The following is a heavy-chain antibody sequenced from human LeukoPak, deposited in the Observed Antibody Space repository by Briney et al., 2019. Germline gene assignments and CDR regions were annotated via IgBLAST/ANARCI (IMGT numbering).Heavy chain of an antibody. CDR3: ARGRWNWNDGDFDY. V-gene: IGHV4-34*01. CDR2: INHSGST. J-gene: IGHJ4*02. D-gene: IGHD1-1*01. Sequence: SETLSLTCAVYGGSFSGYYWSWIRQPPGKGLEWIGEINHSGSTNYNPSLKSRVTISVDTSKNRFSLKLSSVTAADTAVYYCARGRWNWNDGDFDYWGQGTLVTVSS. CDR1: GGSFSGYY.